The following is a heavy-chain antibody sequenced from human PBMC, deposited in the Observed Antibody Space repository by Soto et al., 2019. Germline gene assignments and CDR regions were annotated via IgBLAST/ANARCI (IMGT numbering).Heavy chain of an antibody. D-gene: IGHD4-17*01. J-gene: IGHJ3*02. CDR1: GGAISSGGYY. CDR3: ARESGGATTVTTNCAFDI. V-gene: IGHV4-31*03. CDR2: IYYSGST. Sequence: QVQLQESGPGLVKPSQTLSLTCTVSGGAISSGGYYWSWIRQHPGKGLEWIGYIYYSGSTYYYPSLKSRVTISVDTSKNQFSLKLSSVTAADTAVYYCARESGGATTVTTNCAFDIWGQGTMVTVAS.